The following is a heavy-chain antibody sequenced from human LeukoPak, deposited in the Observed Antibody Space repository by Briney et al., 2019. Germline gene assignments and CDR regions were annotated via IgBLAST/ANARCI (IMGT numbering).Heavy chain of an antibody. CDR2: ISYDGSNK. CDR3: ARDLGAAIFGVVINRPFDY. CDR1: GFTFSSYA. D-gene: IGHD3-3*01. V-gene: IGHV3-30-3*01. Sequence: GGSLRLSCAASGFTFSSYAMHWVRQAPGKGLEWVAVISYDGSNKYYADSVKGRFTISRDNSKNTLYLQMNSLRAEDTAVYYCARDLGAAIFGVVINRPFDYWGQGTLVTVSS. J-gene: IGHJ4*02.